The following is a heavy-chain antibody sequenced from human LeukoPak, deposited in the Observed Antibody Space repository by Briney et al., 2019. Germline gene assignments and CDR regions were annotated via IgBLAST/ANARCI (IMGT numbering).Heavy chain of an antibody. CDR3: ARTLSSGQYSFEY. J-gene: IGHJ4*02. Sequence: PSQTLSLTCTVSGGSISSGDYYWSWIRQPPGKGLEWIGYIHYTGGAYYNPSLKSRLTMSVDTSKNQFSLKLDSVTAMDTAVYYCARTLSSGQYSFEYWGQGTLVTVSS. V-gene: IGHV4-30-4*01. CDR1: GGSISSGDYY. CDR2: IHYTGGA. D-gene: IGHD6-19*01.